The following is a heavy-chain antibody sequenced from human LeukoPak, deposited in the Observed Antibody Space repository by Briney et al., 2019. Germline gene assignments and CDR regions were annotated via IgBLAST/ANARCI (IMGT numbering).Heavy chain of an antibody. V-gene: IGHV1-2*02. D-gene: IGHD5-18*01. Sequence: GASVTVSCKASGYTFTRYYMHWVRPAPAQGLAWMGWINPNSGGTKYAQKFQDRVTLTRDASISTAYMELTRLRSDDTAVYYCARVAAMARGGYYYYYMDVWGKGTTVTVSS. CDR1: GYTFTRYY. J-gene: IGHJ6*03. CDR3: ARVAAMARGGYYYYYMDV. CDR2: INPNSGGT.